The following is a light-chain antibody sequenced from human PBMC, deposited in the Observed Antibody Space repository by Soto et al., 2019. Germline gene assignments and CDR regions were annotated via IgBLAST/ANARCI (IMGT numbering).Light chain of an antibody. CDR1: SSDIGAHKY. J-gene: IGLJ2*01. CDR2: EVT. CDR3: SSYTITSPSVL. V-gene: IGLV2-14*01. Sequence: QTVVTQTASVSGSPGQSITISCTGSSSDIGAHKYVSWYQQHPGKAPKLIIYEVTNRPSGVSDRFSGSKSGNTASLTISGLQPEDEATYHCSSYTITSPSVLFGGGTKVTVL.